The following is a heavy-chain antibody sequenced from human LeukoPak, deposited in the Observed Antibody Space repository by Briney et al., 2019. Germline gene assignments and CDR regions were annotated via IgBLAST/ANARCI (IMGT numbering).Heavy chain of an antibody. V-gene: IGHV3-7*01. CDR1: GFTFSSDW. CDR2: IKEDGSEK. Sequence: GGSLRLSCAASGFTFSSDWMSWVRQAPGKGREGVANIKEDGSEKYYVDSVKGRFTISRDNAKNSLYLQMNSLRAEDTAVYYCARELGSYFYMDVWGKGTTVTVSS. J-gene: IGHJ6*03. D-gene: IGHD1-26*01. CDR3: ARELGSYFYMDV.